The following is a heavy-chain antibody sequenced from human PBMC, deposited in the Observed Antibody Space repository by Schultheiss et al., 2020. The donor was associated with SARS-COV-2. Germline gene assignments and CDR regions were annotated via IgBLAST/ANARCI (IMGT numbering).Heavy chain of an antibody. D-gene: IGHD2-2*01. Sequence: GGSLRLSCAASGFTFSSYWMHWVRQAPGKGLVWVSRINSDGSSTSYADSVKGRFTISRDNSKNTLYLQMNSLRAEDTAVYYCARDRGYQLYYYYGMDVWGQGTTVTVSS. CDR3: ARDRGYQLYYYYGMDV. J-gene: IGHJ6*02. V-gene: IGHV3-74*01. CDR1: GFTFSSYW. CDR2: INSDGSST.